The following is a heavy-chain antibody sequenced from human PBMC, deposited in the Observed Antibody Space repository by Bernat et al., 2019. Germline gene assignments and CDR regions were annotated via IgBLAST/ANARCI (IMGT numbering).Heavy chain of an antibody. J-gene: IGHJ5*02. CDR2: IYPGDSET. V-gene: IGHV5-51*01. Sequence: EVQLVQSGAAVKKPGESLKISCKASGYSFTNYWLGWVRQMPGKGLEWMGIIYPGDSETRYSPSFQGQVTISADKSISTAYLQCSSLKASDTAMYYCARRYCSGGTCPNNWFDPWGQGTLVTVSS. CDR3: ARRYCSGGTCPNNWFDP. D-gene: IGHD2-15*01. CDR1: GYSFTNYW.